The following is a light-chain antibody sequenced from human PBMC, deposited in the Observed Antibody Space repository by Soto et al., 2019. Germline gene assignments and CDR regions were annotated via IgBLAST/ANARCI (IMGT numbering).Light chain of an antibody. CDR3: SSYTSSSTLAVV. V-gene: IGLV2-14*01. CDR1: SSDVGGYNY. Sequence: QSALTQPASVSGSPGQSITISCTGTSSDVGGYNYVSWYQQHPGKAPKLMIYEVSNRPSGVSNRFSGSKSGNTASLTISGLQAEDEADCYCSSYTSSSTLAVVFGGGTKLTVL. J-gene: IGLJ2*01. CDR2: EVS.